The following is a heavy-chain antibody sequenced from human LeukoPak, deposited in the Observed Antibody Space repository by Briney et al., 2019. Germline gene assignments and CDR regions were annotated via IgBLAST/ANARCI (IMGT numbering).Heavy chain of an antibody. Sequence: PSETLSLTCAVYGGSFSGYYWSWIRQPPGKGLEWIGEINHSGSTNYNPSLKSRVTISVDTSKNQFSLKLSSVTAADTAVYYCARVGTYGSGSYLSWLDYWGQGTLVTVSS. J-gene: IGHJ4*02. CDR2: INHSGST. V-gene: IGHV4-34*01. D-gene: IGHD3-10*01. CDR1: GGSFSGYY. CDR3: ARVGTYGSGSYLSWLDY.